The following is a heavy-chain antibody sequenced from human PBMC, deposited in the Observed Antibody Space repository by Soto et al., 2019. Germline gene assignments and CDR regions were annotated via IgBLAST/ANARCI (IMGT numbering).Heavy chain of an antibody. CDR3: ARDIYPLSSSCPADY. CDR2: ISAYNGNT. V-gene: IGHV1-18*01. CDR1: GYTFTSYG. D-gene: IGHD6-13*01. Sequence: ASVKVSCTASGYTFTSYGISWVRQAPGQGLEWMGWISAYNGNTNYAQKLQGRVTMTTDTSTSTAYMELRSLRSDDTAVYYCARDIYPLSSSCPADYWGQGTLVTVSS. J-gene: IGHJ4*02.